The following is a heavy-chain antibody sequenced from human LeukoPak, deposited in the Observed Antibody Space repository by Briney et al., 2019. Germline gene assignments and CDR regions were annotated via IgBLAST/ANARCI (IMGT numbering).Heavy chain of an antibody. D-gene: IGHD3-22*01. CDR2: IKRDGGDK. CDR1: GFIFNNYW. V-gene: IGHV3-7*01. J-gene: IGHJ4*02. CDR3: ARDSSPWMIDE. Sequence: PGGSLRLSCATSGFIFNNYWMSWVRQAPGKGLEWVANIKRDGGDKYYVDSVKGRFTISRDNARNSVYLQMNSLRVEDTAVYYCARDSSPWMIDEWGEGTLLTVSS.